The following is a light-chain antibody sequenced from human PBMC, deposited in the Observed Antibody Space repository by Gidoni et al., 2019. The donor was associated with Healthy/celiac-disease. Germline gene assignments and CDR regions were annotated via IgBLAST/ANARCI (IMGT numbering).Light chain of an antibody. Sequence: VLTQPPGTLSLSPGERATLSCRDSQSVSISYLAWYKQKPGQAPRLLIYGASSRATGIPDRLSGSGSGTDFTLTISRLEPEDFAVYYCQQYGSSPGTFGGGTKVEIK. CDR1: QSVSISY. CDR3: QQYGSSPGT. J-gene: IGKJ4*01. CDR2: GAS. V-gene: IGKV3-20*01.